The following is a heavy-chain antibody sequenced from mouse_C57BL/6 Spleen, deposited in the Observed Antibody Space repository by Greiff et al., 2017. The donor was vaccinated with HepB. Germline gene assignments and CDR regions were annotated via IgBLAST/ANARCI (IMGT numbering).Heavy chain of an antibody. D-gene: IGHD2-3*01. CDR2: ISSGGSYT. CDR3: ARHGDGYWYFDV. CDR1: GFTFSSYG. J-gene: IGHJ1*03. V-gene: IGHV5-6*01. Sequence: EVQVVESGGDLVKPGGSLKLSCAASGFTFSSYGMSWVRQTPDKRLEWVATISSGGSYTYYPDSVKGRFTISRDNAKNTLYLQMSSLKSEDTAMYYCARHGDGYWYFDVWGTGTTVTVSS.